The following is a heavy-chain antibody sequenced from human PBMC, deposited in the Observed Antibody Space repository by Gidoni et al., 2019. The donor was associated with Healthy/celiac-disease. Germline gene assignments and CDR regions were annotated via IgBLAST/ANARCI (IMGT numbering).Heavy chain of an antibody. CDR2: IYWDDDK. Sequence: QITLKESGPTLVNPTQTLTLTCTFSGFSLSTSGVGVGWIRQPPGQPLEWLALIYWDDDKRYSPSMKSRLTITKDTYKNQVVLTMTNMEPVDTATYYCAHSEATVTARHAYYFDYWGQGTLVTVSS. D-gene: IGHD4-17*01. V-gene: IGHV2-5*02. CDR1: GFSLSTSGVG. CDR3: AHSEATVTARHAYYFDY. J-gene: IGHJ4*02.